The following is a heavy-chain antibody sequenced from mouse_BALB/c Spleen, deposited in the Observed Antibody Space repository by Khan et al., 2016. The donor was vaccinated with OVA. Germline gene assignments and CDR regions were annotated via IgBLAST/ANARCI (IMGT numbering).Heavy chain of an antibody. CDR1: GYTFTNYG. J-gene: IGHJ1*01. V-gene: IGHV9-3-1*01. Sequence: QIQLVQSGPELKKPGETVKISCKASGYTFTNYGMNWVKQAPGKGLKWMGWINTYTGEPTYADDFKGRFAFSLETSASTVYLQINNLKNENTATYFCASGGYWYIEVWGAGTTVTVSS. CDR2: INTYTGEP. CDR3: ASGGYWYIEV.